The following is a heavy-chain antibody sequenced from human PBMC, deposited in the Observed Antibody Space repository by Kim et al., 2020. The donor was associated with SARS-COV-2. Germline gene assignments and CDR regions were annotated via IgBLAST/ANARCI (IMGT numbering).Heavy chain of an antibody. Sequence: SETLSLTCTVSGGSISSYYWSWIRQPPGKGLEWIGYIYYSGSTNYNPSLKSRVTISVDTSKNQFSLKLSSVTAADTAVYYCALGRVAALHAYYYHYGMDV. J-gene: IGHJ6*01. V-gene: IGHV4-59*13. CDR2: IYYSGST. CDR3: ALGRVAALHAYYYHYGMDV. D-gene: IGHD6-6*01. CDR1: GGSISSYY.